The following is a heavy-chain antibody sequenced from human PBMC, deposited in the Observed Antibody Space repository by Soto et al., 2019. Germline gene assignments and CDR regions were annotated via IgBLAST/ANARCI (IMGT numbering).Heavy chain of an antibody. CDR2: ISYDGSNK. D-gene: IGHD1-26*01. Sequence: QVQLVESGGGVVQPGRSLRLSCAASGFTFSSYAMHWVRQAPGKGLEWVAVISYDGSNKYYADSVKGRFTISRDNSKNTLYLQMNSLRAEDTAVYYCVRYYTSPDYWGQGTLVTVSS. CDR3: VRYYTSPDY. CDR1: GFTFSSYA. J-gene: IGHJ4*02. V-gene: IGHV3-30-3*01.